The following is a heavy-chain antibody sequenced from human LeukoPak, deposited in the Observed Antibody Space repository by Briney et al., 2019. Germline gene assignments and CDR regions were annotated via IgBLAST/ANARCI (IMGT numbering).Heavy chain of an antibody. D-gene: IGHD3-10*01. V-gene: IGHV4-39*01. J-gene: IGHJ6*03. CDR3: ARVNGSGSYYPGDYYYYYMDV. CDR1: GGSISSSSYY. Sequence: KASETLSLTCTVSGGSISSSSYYWGWIRQPPGKGLEWIGSIYYSGSTYYNPSLKSRVTISVGTSKNQFSLKLSSVTAADTAVYYCARVNGSGSYYPGDYYYYYMDVWGKGTTVTISS. CDR2: IYYSGST.